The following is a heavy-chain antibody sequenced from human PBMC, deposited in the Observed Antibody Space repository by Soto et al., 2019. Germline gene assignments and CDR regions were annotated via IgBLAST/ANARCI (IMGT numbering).Heavy chain of an antibody. CDR3: AREPYSSSSPFDY. CDR1: GGSFSGYY. V-gene: IGHV4-34*01. CDR2: INHSGST. D-gene: IGHD6-6*01. Sequence: SETLSLTCAVYGGSFSGYYWSWIRQPPGKGLEWIGEINHSGSTNYNPSLKSRVTISVDTSKNQFSLKLSSVTAADTAVHYCAREPYSSSSPFDYWGQGTLVTVSS. J-gene: IGHJ4*02.